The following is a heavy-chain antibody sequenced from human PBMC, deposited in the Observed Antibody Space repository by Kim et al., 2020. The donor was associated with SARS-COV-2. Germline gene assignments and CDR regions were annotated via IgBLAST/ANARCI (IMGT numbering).Heavy chain of an antibody. CDR1: GFTFNNVW. CDR3: ATGGPEGSYINN. Sequence: GGSLRLSCAASGFTFNNVWMHWVRQAPGKGLEWVGRIKSKRDAETTDYAAPVKGRFTISRDDSKTTLSLQMNSLKTEDTAVYNCATGGPEGSYINNWGQG. CDR2: IKSKRDAETT. D-gene: IGHD1-26*01. J-gene: IGHJ4*02. V-gene: IGHV3-15*01.